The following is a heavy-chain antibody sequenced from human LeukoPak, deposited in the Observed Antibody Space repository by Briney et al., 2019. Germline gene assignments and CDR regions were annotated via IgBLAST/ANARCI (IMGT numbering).Heavy chain of an antibody. CDR2: IYYSVT. D-gene: IGHD2/OR15-2a*01. CDR3: TRDPSAYYFTP. J-gene: IGHJ5*02. Sequence: PSETLSLTCTVSGGSISSYYWSWIRQPPGKGLEWIGYIYYSVTKYNPSLKSRVTISLDTSKNQFSLKLRSVTAADTAVYYCTRDPSAYYFTPWGQGTLVTVSS. CDR1: GGSISSYY. V-gene: IGHV4-59*01.